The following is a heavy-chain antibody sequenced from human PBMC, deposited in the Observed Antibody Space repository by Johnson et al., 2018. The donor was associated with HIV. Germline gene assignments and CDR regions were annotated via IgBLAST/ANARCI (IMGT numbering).Heavy chain of an antibody. CDR1: GITFSRYG. D-gene: IGHD3-22*01. CDR3: VRVGHGSDYYRDAFDI. J-gene: IGHJ3*02. V-gene: IGHV3-30*03. CDR2: ISYDGSNK. Sequence: QVQLVESGGGVVQPGRSLRLSCAAFGITFSRYGMHWVRQAPGMGLEWVRVISYDGSNKYYTDSVKGRFTTSRENAQNSLYLQMNSLTAGDTAMYYCVRVGHGSDYYRDAFDIWGQGTMVTVSS.